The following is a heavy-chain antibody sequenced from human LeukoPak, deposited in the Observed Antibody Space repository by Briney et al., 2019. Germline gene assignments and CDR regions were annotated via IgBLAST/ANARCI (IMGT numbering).Heavy chain of an antibody. J-gene: IGHJ6*02. CDR2: ISGSGGST. D-gene: IGHD3-3*01. Sequence: GSLRLSCTASGFTFSSYAMSWVRQAPGKGLEWVSAISGSGGSTYYADSVKGRFTISRDNSKNTLYLQMNSLRAEDTAVYYCAKGLRFLEWLFRQHYYYYGMDVWGQGTTVTVSS. CDR3: AKGLRFLEWLFRQHYYYYGMDV. CDR1: GFTFSSYA. V-gene: IGHV3-23*01.